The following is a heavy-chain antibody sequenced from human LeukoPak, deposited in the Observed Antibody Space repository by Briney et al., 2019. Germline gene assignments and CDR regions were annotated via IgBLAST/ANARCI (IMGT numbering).Heavy chain of an antibody. Sequence: ASVKVSCKASGYTFTGYYMHWVRQAPGQGLEWMGWINPNSGGANYAQKFQGRVTMTRDTSISTAYMELSRLRSDDTAVYYCAREIQLWLYIDYWGQGTLVTVSS. D-gene: IGHD5-18*01. CDR2: INPNSGGA. CDR1: GYTFTGYY. J-gene: IGHJ4*02. CDR3: AREIQLWLYIDY. V-gene: IGHV1-2*02.